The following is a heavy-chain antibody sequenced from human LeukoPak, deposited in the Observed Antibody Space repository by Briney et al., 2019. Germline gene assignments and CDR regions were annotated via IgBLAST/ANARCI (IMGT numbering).Heavy chain of an antibody. V-gene: IGHV3-11*04. CDR2: ISSSGSTI. J-gene: IGHJ4*02. CDR3: AKGPYYNLLTGYPTRYPIDY. D-gene: IGHD3-9*01. Sequence: GGSLRLSCAASGFTFGDYYMSWIRQAPGKGLEWVSYISSSGSTIYYADSVKGRFTISRDNSKNTLYLQINSLRPGDTAMYYCAKGPYYNLLTGYPTRYPIDYWGQGTLVTVSS. CDR1: GFTFGDYY.